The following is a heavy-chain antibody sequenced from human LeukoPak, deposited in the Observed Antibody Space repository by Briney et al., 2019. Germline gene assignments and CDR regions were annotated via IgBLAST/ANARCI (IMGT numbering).Heavy chain of an antibody. CDR3: ARDPYSGSYGNYYYYFMDV. CDR1: GFTFDDYG. Sequence: GGSLRLSCAASGFTFDDYGMSWVRQPPGKGLEWVSGINWNGGRIGYADSVKGRFTISRDNAKNSLYLQMNSLRAEDTAVYYCARDPYSGSYGNYYYYFMDVWGKGTTVTISS. CDR2: INWNGGRI. J-gene: IGHJ6*03. D-gene: IGHD1-26*01. V-gene: IGHV3-20*04.